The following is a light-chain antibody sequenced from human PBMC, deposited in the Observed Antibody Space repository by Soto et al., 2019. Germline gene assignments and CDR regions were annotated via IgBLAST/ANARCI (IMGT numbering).Light chain of an antibody. CDR3: SSYTSSFG. CDR2: DVS. CDR1: SSDVGGYNY. J-gene: IGLJ2*01. Sequence: QSALTQPASVSGSPGQSITISCTGTSSDVGGYNYVSWYQQHPGKAPKLMIYDVSNRPSGVSNRFSGSKSGNTASLTISGLQAEDEADYYCSSYTSSFGFGGGTKVTVL. V-gene: IGLV2-14*01.